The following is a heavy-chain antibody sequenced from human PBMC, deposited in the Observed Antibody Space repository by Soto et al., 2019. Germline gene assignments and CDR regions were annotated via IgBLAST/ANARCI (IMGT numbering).Heavy chain of an antibody. Sequence: GGSLRLSCAAPGFRGSSVYMTWVRQAPGKGLQWVAVISSGGSPYYADSVKGRFTISRDNSKNTLYLEMNSLRAEDTAVYYCAKVGHIVVVPAVHMDVWGKGTTVTVSS. CDR3: AKVGHIVVVPAVHMDV. CDR1: GFRGSSVY. J-gene: IGHJ6*03. V-gene: IGHV3-66*01. D-gene: IGHD2-2*01. CDR2: ISSGGSP.